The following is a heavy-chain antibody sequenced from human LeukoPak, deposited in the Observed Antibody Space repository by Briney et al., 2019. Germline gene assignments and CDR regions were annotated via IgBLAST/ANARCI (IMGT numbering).Heavy chain of an antibody. D-gene: IGHD4-17*01. Sequence: GSLRLSCAASGFTFSNYEMNWVRQAPGRELEWASYISSGGLTMYYADSVKGRFTISRDNAKNSLYLQMNSLRAEDTAVYYCARRTTGDDYWGQGTLVTVSS. CDR2: ISSGGLTM. CDR3: ARRTTGDDY. V-gene: IGHV3-48*03. J-gene: IGHJ4*02. CDR1: GFTFSNYE.